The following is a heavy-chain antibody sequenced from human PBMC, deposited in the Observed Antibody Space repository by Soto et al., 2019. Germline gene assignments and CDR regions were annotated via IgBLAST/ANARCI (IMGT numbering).Heavy chain of an antibody. D-gene: IGHD6-13*01. CDR1: GFTFSSYG. Sequence: GWSLRLSCAASGFTFSSYGMHWVRQAPGKGLEWVAVIWYDGSNKYYADSVKGRFTISRDNSKNTLYLQMNSLRAEDTAVYYCARDRLRYSSSDIDYWGQGTLVTVSS. CDR2: IWYDGSNK. CDR3: ARDRLRYSSSDIDY. J-gene: IGHJ4*02. V-gene: IGHV3-33*01.